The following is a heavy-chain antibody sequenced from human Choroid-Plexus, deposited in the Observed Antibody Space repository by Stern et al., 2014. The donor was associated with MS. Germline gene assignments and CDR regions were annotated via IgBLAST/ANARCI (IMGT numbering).Heavy chain of an antibody. D-gene: IGHD6-19*01. CDR3: ARETKGGSGWLH. V-gene: IGHV4-4*07. CDR1: GGSIDNYY. J-gene: IGHJ4*02. CDR2: IYNSGNT. Sequence: QVQLQASGPGVVKPSETLSLNCTVSGGSIDNYYWSWIRQPAGQGLEWIGRIYNSGNTNYNTSLASRLTLSVETARNQFSLKLTSVTAADTAVYYCARETKGGSGWLHWGPGTPVTVSS.